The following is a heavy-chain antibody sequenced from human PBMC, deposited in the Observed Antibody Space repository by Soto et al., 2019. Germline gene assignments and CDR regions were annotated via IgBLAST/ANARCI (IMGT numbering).Heavy chain of an antibody. D-gene: IGHD2-21*01. CDR3: AKDINARNGHYSATCDP. CDR1: GFSFDDYA. CDR2: LSWNSGSI. Sequence: EVQLVESGGGLVQPGWSLRLSCAASGFSFDDYAMHWVRQAPGKGLEWVSGLSWNSGSIGYADSVKGRFTISRDNAKNSLYLQMNSLRIEDTALYYCAKDINARNGHYSATCDPWGQGTLVTVSS. V-gene: IGHV3-9*01. J-gene: IGHJ5*02.